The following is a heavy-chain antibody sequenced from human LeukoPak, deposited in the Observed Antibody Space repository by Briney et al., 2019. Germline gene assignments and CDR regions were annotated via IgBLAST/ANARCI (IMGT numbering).Heavy chain of an antibody. CDR3: ARDGFGDSSGYYSYYFDY. CDR2: IIPIFGTA. D-gene: IGHD3-22*01. Sequence: SVKVSCKASGGTFSSYAISWVRQAPGQGLEWMGRIIPIFGTANYAQKFQGRVTITTDESTSTAYMELGSLRSEDTAVYYCARDGFGDSSGYYSYYFDYWGQGTLVTVSS. J-gene: IGHJ4*02. V-gene: IGHV1-69*05. CDR1: GGTFSSYA.